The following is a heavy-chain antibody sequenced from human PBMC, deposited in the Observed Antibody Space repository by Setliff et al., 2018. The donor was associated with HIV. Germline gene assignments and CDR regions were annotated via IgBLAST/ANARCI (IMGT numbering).Heavy chain of an antibody. CDR3: ARENVVVTSINQYNWFDP. CDR1: EFTVSSNY. Sequence: GGSLRLSCAASEFTVSSNYMTWVRQAPGKGLEWVSVIYSDGRTFYADSVKGRFTISRDNAKNSLYLQMSSLRVDDTAFYFCARENVVVTSINQYNWFDPWSHGTLVTVSS. D-gene: IGHD2-21*02. V-gene: IGHV3-53*01. J-gene: IGHJ5*02. CDR2: IYSDGRT.